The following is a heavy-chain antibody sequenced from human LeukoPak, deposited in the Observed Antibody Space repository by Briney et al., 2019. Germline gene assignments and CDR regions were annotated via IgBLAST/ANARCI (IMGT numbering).Heavy chain of an antibody. V-gene: IGHV4-4*07. D-gene: IGHD5-18*01. CDR3: AGGDTAMALQDDAFDI. J-gene: IGHJ3*02. CDR1: GGSISSYY. Sequence: SETLSLTCTVSGGSISSYYWSWIRQPAGKGLEWIGRIYTSGSTNYNPSLKSRVTMSVDTSKNQFSLKLSSVTAADTAVYYCAGGDTAMALQDDAFDIWGQGTMVTVSS. CDR2: IYTSGST.